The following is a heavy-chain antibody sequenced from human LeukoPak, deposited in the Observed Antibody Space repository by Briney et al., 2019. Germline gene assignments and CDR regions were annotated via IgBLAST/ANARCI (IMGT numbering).Heavy chain of an antibody. CDR3: AKDHVLRFLEGYFDY. V-gene: IGHV3-7*01. J-gene: IGHJ4*02. D-gene: IGHD3-3*01. CDR2: INHNGNVN. Sequence: GGSLRLSCAASGFTFSSYWMNWARQAPGKGLEWVASINHNGNVNYYVDSVKGRFTISRDNSKNTLYLQMNSLRAEDTAVYYCAKDHVLRFLEGYFDYWGQGTLVTVSS. CDR1: GFTFSSYW.